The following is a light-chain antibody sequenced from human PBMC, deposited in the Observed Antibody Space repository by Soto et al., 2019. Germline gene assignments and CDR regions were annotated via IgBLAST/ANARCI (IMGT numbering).Light chain of an antibody. CDR3: QQYGSSPLT. J-gene: IGKJ4*01. CDR2: GAS. Sequence: EIVLTQSPGSLCLSPGERATLSCRASQSFSSSYLVWYQQKPGQAPRLLIYGASSRATGVPDRFSGSGSGTDFTLTISRLEPEDFAVYYCQQYGSSPLTFGGGTKVDIK. CDR1: QSFSSSY. V-gene: IGKV3-20*01.